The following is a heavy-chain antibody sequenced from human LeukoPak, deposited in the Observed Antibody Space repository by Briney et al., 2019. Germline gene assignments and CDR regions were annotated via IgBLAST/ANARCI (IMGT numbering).Heavy chain of an antibody. CDR2: VSYSGST. CDR3: ASNLSGSYYNWFDP. D-gene: IGHD1-26*01. CDR1: GGSVSSGIYF. J-gene: IGHJ5*02. Sequence: PSETLSLTCTVSGGSVSSGIYFWSWIRQSPGKGLEWIGYVSYSGSTAYNPSLKSRVTISVDTSKNQFSLKLSSVTAADTAVYYCASNLSGSYYNWFDPWGQGTLVTVSS. V-gene: IGHV4-61*01.